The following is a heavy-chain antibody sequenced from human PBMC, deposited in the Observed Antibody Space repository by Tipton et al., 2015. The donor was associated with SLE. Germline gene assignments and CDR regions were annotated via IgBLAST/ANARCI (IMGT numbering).Heavy chain of an antibody. V-gene: IGHV3-7*01. Sequence: SLRLSCAASGFPFSGYWMSWVRQPPGKGLEWVANIKQDGSEKYYVDSVKGRFTISKDNAKNSLYLQMNSLRAEDTAVYYCASLDYGDYFYYFDYWGQGTLVTVSS. D-gene: IGHD4-17*01. CDR1: GFPFSGYW. CDR2: IKQDGSEK. CDR3: ASLDYGDYFYYFDY. J-gene: IGHJ4*02.